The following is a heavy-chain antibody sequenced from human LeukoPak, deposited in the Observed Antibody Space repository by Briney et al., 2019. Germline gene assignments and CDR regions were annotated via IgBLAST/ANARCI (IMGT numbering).Heavy chain of an antibody. J-gene: IGHJ6*03. CDR1: GVSISRGGYA. CDR3: ATYSSSWRYYMDV. D-gene: IGHD6-13*01. Sequence: PSETLSLTCAVSGVSISRGGYAWNWIRQPPGKGLEWIAYIYHSGTTYYNPSLKSRVTISVDTSKNQFSLKLSSVTAADTAVYYCATYSSSWRYYMDVWGKGTTVTVSS. CDR2: IYHSGTT. V-gene: IGHV4-30-2*01.